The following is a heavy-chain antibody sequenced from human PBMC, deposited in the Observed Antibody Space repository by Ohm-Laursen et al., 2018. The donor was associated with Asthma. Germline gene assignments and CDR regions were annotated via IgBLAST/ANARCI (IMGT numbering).Heavy chain of an antibody. CDR2: IYYSGST. V-gene: IGHV4-39*01. D-gene: IGHD4-11*01. J-gene: IGHJ3*02. CDR3: ASQSSRLHAFDI. CDR1: GDSLTNGGLY. Sequence: PSDTLSLTCTISGDSLTNGGLYWSWIRQPPGKGLEWIGSIYYSGSTYYNPSLKSRVTISVDTSKNQFSLKLSSVTAADTAVYYCASQSSRLHAFDIWGQGTMVTVSS.